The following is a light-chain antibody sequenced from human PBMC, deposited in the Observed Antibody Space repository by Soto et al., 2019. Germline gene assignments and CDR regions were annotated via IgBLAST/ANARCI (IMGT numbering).Light chain of an antibody. J-gene: IGLJ1*01. CDR1: SSDVGGYNS. CDR3: SSYASXGTYV. CDR2: DVT. V-gene: IGLV2-14*01. Sequence: QSVLTQPASVSGSPGQSIAISCTGTSSDVGGYNSVSWYQQHPGKAPKLMIYDVTNRPSGVSNRFSGSKSGNTASLTISGLQAEDEADYYCSSYASXGTYVFGTGTKVTVL.